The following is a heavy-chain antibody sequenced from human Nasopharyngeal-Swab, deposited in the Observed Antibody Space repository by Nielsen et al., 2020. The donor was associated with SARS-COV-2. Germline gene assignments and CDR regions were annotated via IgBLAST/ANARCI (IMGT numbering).Heavy chain of an antibody. Sequence: GESLKISCQGSGYSFTSYWISWVRQMPGKGLEWMGRIDPSDSYTNYSPSFQGHVTISADKSISTAYLQWSSLKASDTAMYYCARANTADYYYYGMDVWGQGTTVTVSS. CDR3: ARANTADYYYYGMDV. CDR2: IDPSDSYT. V-gene: IGHV5-10-1*01. D-gene: IGHD6-19*01. J-gene: IGHJ6*02. CDR1: GYSFTSYW.